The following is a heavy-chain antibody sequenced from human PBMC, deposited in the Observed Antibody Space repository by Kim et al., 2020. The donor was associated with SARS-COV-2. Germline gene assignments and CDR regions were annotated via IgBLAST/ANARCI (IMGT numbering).Heavy chain of an antibody. CDR1: GFTFSSYG. CDR2: IWYDGSNK. Sequence: GGSLRLSCAASGFTFSSYGMHWVRQAPGKGLEWVAVIWYDGSNKYYADSVKGRFTISRDNSKNTLYLQMNSLRPEDTAVYYCAKDTILGGSRILTGYWTGYYGMDVWGQGTTVTVSS. D-gene: IGHD3-9*01. V-gene: IGHV3-33*06. J-gene: IGHJ6*02. CDR3: AKDTILGGSRILTGYWTGYYGMDV.